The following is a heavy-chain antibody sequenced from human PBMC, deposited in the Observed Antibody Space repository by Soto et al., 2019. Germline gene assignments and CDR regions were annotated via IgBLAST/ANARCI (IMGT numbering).Heavy chain of an antibody. J-gene: IGHJ3*01. CDR2: LYDVDGS. D-gene: IGHD1-1*01. V-gene: IGHV3-53*01. CDR3: ATWHEREHAYDV. CDR1: GLTVSGKKY. Sequence: PGGSLRLSCAAFGLTVSGKKYVAWVRQAPGKGLEWVSALYDVDGSFYADSVKGRFTTSSDSSKTTVYLQMNGLRPDDTAVYYCATWHEREHAYDVWGQGTIVTVSS.